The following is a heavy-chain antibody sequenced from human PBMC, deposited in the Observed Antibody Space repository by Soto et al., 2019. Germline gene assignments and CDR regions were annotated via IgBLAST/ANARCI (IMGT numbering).Heavy chain of an antibody. CDR3: ARVQRAISIVATNGPIDY. D-gene: IGHD5-12*01. V-gene: IGHV3-11*01. Sequence: GGSLRLSCAASGFTFSDYYMSWIRQAPGKGLEWVSYISSSGSTIYYADSVKGRFTISRDNAKNSLYLQMNSLRAEDTAVYYCARVQRAISIVATNGPIDYWGQGTLVTVSS. J-gene: IGHJ4*02. CDR2: ISSSGSTI. CDR1: GFTFSDYY.